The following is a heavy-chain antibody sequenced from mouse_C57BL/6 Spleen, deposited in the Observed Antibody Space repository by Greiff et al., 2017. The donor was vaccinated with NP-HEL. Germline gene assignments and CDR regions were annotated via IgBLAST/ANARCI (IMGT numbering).Heavy chain of an antibody. D-gene: IGHD2-4*01. CDR3: ARYDYDGYAMDY. J-gene: IGHJ4*01. Sequence: VKLVESGAELARPGASVKMSCKASGYTFTSYTMHWVKQRPGQGLEWIGYINPSSGYTKYNQKFKDKATLTADKSSSTAYMQLSSLTSEDSAVYYCARYDYDGYAMDYWGQGTSVTVSS. V-gene: IGHV1-4*01. CDR1: GYTFTSYT. CDR2: INPSSGYT.